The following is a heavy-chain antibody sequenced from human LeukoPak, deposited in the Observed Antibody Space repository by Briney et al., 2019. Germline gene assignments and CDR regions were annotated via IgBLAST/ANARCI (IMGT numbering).Heavy chain of an antibody. Sequence: SETLSLTCTVSGGSISSSSYYWGWIRQPPGKGLEWIGSMHYSGSTYYNPSLKSRVTTSVDTSKNQFSLNLSSVTAADTAVYYCARFSPRAMGNYLDFWGQGTLVTVSS. CDR2: MHYSGST. J-gene: IGHJ4*02. D-gene: IGHD7-27*01. V-gene: IGHV4-39*07. CDR1: GGSISSSSYY. CDR3: ARFSPRAMGNYLDF.